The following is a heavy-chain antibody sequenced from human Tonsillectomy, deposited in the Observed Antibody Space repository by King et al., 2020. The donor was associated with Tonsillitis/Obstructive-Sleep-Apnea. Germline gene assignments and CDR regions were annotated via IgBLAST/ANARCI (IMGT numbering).Heavy chain of an antibody. J-gene: IGHJ4*02. CDR3: ASSVCVYDCRSGYVIDY. Sequence: QLQESGPGLVKPSETLSLTCTVSGGSISSYYWSWIRQPPGKGLEWIGYIYYRGSTNYNPSLKSQFTISVDTSKKQFSLTLGSVTAAVTAVYYCASSVCVYDCRSGYVIDYWGQGTLVTVSS. CDR1: GGSISSYY. V-gene: IGHV4-59*08. D-gene: IGHD3-3*01. CDR2: IYYRGST.